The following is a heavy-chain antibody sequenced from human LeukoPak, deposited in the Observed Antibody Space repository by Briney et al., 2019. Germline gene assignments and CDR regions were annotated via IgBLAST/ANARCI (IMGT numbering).Heavy chain of an antibody. D-gene: IGHD6-6*01. CDR1: GLTFSSYA. CDR3: AKDGFGYSTSPAFDY. Sequence: PGGSLRLSCAASGLTFSSYAMSWVRQAPGKGLEWVSTISDSGGSTYYADSVKGRFTISRDNSKNTLYLQMNSLRAEDTAVYYCAKDGFGYSTSPAFDYWGQGTLVTVSS. CDR2: ISDSGGST. J-gene: IGHJ4*02. V-gene: IGHV3-23*01.